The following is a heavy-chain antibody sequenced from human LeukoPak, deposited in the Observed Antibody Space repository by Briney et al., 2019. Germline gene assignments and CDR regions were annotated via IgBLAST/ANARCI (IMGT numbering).Heavy chain of an antibody. CDR1: GGSIRSFY. Sequence: SETLSLTCTVSGGSIRSFYWNWIRQPAGKGLEWIGRIYSTGSTNYNPPLTSRVTMSVDTSKNQFSLKLNSVTAADTAVYYCAREVITFGGVFVIAFDIWGQGTMVTVSS. J-gene: IGHJ3*02. V-gene: IGHV4-4*07. CDR2: IYSTGST. D-gene: IGHD3-16*02. CDR3: AREVITFGGVFVIAFDI.